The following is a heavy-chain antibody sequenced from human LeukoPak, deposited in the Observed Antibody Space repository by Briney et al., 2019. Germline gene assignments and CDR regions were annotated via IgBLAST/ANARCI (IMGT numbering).Heavy chain of an antibody. CDR1: GFTFSNYS. V-gene: IGHV3-48*01. J-gene: IGHJ5*02. D-gene: IGHD6-13*01. CDR3: ARVGGIAAADDNWFDP. Sequence: GGSLRLSCAASGFTFSNYSMNWVRQAPGKGLEWVSYISRSSSTIYYADSVKGRFTISRDNAKKSLYLQMNSLRAEDTAVYYCARVGGIAAADDNWFDPWGQGTLVTVSS. CDR2: ISRSSSTI.